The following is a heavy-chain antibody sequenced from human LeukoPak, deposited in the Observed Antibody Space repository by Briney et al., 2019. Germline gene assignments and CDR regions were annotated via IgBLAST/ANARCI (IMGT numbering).Heavy chain of an antibody. CDR1: GYIFSDYD. CDR2: IKPGNGVT. V-gene: IGHV1-2*02. Sequence: ASVKVSCKTSGYIFSDYDLHWMRQAPGQGPEWLGWIKPGNGVTKYAQKFQGRVTITSDTSITTAYMELSSLKSDDTGVYFCAKDNFPYGSFDFWGQGALVTVSS. D-gene: IGHD1-20*01. CDR3: AKDNFPYGSFDF. J-gene: IGHJ4*02.